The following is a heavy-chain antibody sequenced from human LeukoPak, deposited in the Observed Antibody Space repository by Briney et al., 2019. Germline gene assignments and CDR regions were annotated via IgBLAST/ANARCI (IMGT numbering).Heavy chain of an antibody. J-gene: IGHJ6*03. V-gene: IGHV4-59*01. CDR3: ASTHDHYYYMDV. Sequence: SETLSLTCTVSGGSLSNYYWNWIRQPPGKGLEWIGYVYYTGSTNYNPSLKTRVTMSVDTSKNQFSLKLSSVTAADTAVYYCASTHDHYYYMDVWAKGPRSPSP. CDR2: VYYTGST. CDR1: GGSLSNYY.